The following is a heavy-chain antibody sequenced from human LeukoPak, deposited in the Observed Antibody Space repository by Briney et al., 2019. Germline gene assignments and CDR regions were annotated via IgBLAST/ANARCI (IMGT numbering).Heavy chain of an antibody. J-gene: IGHJ6*03. CDR1: GGTFSSYA. V-gene: IGHV1-69*05. Sequence: SVKVSCKASGGTFSSYAISWVRQAPGQGLEWMGGIIPIFGTANYAQKFQGRVTITTDESTSTAYMELSSLRSEDTAVYYCARGGGYGDYMDVWGKGTMVTVSS. CDR3: ARGGGYGDYMDV. D-gene: IGHD5-12*01. CDR2: IIPIFGTA.